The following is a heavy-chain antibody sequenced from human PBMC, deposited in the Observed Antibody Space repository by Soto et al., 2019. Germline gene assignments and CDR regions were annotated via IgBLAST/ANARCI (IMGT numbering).Heavy chain of an antibody. J-gene: IGHJ6*02. CDR2: VHDSGST. V-gene: IGHV4-59*08. CDR1: GGSISSYY. Sequence: SETLSLTCTVLGGSISSYYWNWIRQPPGKGLEWIGYVHDSGSTNYNPSLKNRVTISVDTSKNEFSLKVNSLTAADTAVYYCARRVQYYYGMEVWGQGSTVTV. CDR3: ARRVQYYYGMEV.